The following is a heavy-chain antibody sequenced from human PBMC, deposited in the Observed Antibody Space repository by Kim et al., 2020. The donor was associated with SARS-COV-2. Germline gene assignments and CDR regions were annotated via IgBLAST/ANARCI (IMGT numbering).Heavy chain of an antibody. J-gene: IGHJ3*02. Sequence: KGRVTISRDNSKNTLYLQMYSLRAEDTAVYYCAGGHCSGGRGYSPYAVDIWGQGTMVTVAS. D-gene: IGHD2-15*01. CDR3: AGGHCSGGRGYSPYAVDI. V-gene: IGHV3-30*07.